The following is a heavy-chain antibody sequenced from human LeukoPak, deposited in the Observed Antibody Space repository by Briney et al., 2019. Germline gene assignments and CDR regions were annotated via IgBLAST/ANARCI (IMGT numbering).Heavy chain of an antibody. CDR2: ITHSGST. CDR3: ARDRIAAAGTSWFDP. CDR1: GGSFSGYY. Sequence: SETLSLICAVYGGSFSGYYWSWIRQPPGKGLNWIGEITHSGSTNYDPSLKSRVTISVDTSKNQFSLKLSSVTAADTAVYYCARDRIAAAGTSWFDPWGQGTLVTVSS. V-gene: IGHV4-34*01. J-gene: IGHJ5*02. D-gene: IGHD6-13*01.